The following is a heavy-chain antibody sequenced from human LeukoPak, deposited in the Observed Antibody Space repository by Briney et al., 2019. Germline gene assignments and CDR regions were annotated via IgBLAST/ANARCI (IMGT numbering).Heavy chain of an antibody. V-gene: IGHV1-46*01. CDR1: GYTFTSYY. J-gene: IGHJ4*02. CDR3: ARGGRLRIFGVVDRLLKTSYYFDY. Sequence: ASVKVSCKASGYTFTSYYMHWVRQAPGQGLEWMGIINPSGGSTSYAQKFQGRVTMTRDTSTSTVYMELSGLRSEDTAVYYCARGGRLRIFGVVDRLLKTSYYFDYWGQGTLVTVSS. CDR2: INPSGGST. D-gene: IGHD3-3*01.